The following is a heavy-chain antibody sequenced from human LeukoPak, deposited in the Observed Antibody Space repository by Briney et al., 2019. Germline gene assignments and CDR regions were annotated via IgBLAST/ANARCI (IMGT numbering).Heavy chain of an antibody. CDR3: AREAYDDFWSGSWRYYYYMDV. Sequence: GGSLRLSCAASGFTFSSYWMSWVRQAPGKGLEWVANIKRDGSEKYYVDSVKGQFIISRDNAKNSLYLQMNSLRAEDTAVYYCAREAYDDFWSGSWRYYYYMDVWGKGTTVTVSS. J-gene: IGHJ6*03. CDR2: IKRDGSEK. CDR1: GFTFSSYW. D-gene: IGHD3-3*01. V-gene: IGHV3-7*01.